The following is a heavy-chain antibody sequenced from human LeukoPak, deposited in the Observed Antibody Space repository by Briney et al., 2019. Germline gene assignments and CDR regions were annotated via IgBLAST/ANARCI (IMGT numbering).Heavy chain of an antibody. J-gene: IGHJ5*02. CDR2: IWYDGSNK. Sequence: TGGSLRLSCAASGLTFSSYGMHWVRQAPGKGLEWVAVIWYDGSNKYYADSVKGRFTISRDNSKNTLYLQMNSLRAEDTAVYYCARERIAAAGRNWFDPWGQGTLVTVSS. CDR1: GLTFSSYG. CDR3: ARERIAAAGRNWFDP. D-gene: IGHD6-13*01. V-gene: IGHV3-33*01.